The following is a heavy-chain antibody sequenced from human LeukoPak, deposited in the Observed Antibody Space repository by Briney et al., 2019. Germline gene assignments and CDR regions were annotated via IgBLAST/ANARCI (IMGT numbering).Heavy chain of an antibody. V-gene: IGHV4-59*01. CDR1: GFTFNDYD. J-gene: IGHJ4*02. D-gene: IGHD3-3*01. CDR3: AREGRYDFWSGYSDY. Sequence: GSLRLSCAASGFTFNDYDMSWIRQAPGKGLEWIGYIYYSGSTNYNPSLKSRVTISVDTSKNQFSLKLSSVTAADTAVYYCAREGRYDFWSGYSDYWGQGTLVTVSS. CDR2: IYYSGST.